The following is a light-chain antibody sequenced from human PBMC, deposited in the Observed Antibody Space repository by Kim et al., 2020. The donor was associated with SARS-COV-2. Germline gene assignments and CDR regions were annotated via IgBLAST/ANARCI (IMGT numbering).Light chain of an antibody. CDR3: QQYDDLPLT. CDR1: EDIRNN. J-gene: IGKJ4*01. V-gene: IGKV1-33*01. CDR2: DAS. Sequence: AYVGDRVTITCQASEDIRNNLNWYQWKPGKAPNLLIYDASNLETGVPSRFRGSGSGTDFALNISTLQAEDFATYYCQQYDDLPLTFGGGTKVDIK.